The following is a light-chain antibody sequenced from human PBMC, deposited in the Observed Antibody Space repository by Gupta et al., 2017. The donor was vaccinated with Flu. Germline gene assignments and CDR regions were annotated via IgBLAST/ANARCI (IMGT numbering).Light chain of an antibody. V-gene: IGLV2-23*01. J-gene: IGLJ2*01. Sequence: QSALTQPASVSGSPGPSITIPCTGTSSDVGSYNLVSWYQQHPGKAPKLMIYEGSKRPSGVSNRFSGSKSGNTASLTISGLQAEDEADYYCCSYAGSSTHVVFGGGTKLTVL. CDR3: CSYAGSSTHVV. CDR1: SSDVGSYNL. CDR2: EGS.